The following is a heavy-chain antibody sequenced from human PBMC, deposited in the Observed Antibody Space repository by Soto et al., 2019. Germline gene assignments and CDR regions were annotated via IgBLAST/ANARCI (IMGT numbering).Heavy chain of an antibody. CDR1: GGSISSYY. CDR3: ARATPFEYWNYMSQDYYYYMDV. Sequence: SETLSLTCTVSGGSISSYYWSWIRQPPGKGLEWIGYIYYSGSTNYNPSLKSRVTISVDTSKNQFSLKLSSVTAADTAVYYCARATPFEYWNYMSQDYYYYMDVWGKGTTVTVSS. CDR2: IYYSGST. J-gene: IGHJ6*03. V-gene: IGHV4-59*08. D-gene: IGHD1-7*01.